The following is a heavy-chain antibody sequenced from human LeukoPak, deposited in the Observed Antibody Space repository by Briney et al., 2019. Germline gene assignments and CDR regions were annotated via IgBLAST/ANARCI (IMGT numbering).Heavy chain of an antibody. CDR3: ARDRHLLRLLTSNAFDI. CDR1: GFLFRTYW. Sequence: GGSLRLSCAASGFLFRTYWMSWVRQAPGKGLEWVANIKQDGSEKCYVDSVKGRFTISRDNAKNSLYLQMNSLRAEDTAVYYCARDRHLLRLLTSNAFDIWGQGTMVTVSS. CDR2: IKQDGSEK. D-gene: IGHD2-21*01. V-gene: IGHV3-7*01. J-gene: IGHJ3*02.